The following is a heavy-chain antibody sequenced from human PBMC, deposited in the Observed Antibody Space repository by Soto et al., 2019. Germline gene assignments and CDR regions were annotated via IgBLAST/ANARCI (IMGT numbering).Heavy chain of an antibody. CDR2: INHSGST. J-gene: IGHJ5*02. CDR1: GGSFSSYY. CDR3: ARGGRLWIQTYWFDP. V-gene: IGHV4-34*01. D-gene: IGHD5-18*01. Sequence: SETLSLTCAVYGGSFSSYYWSWIRQPPGKGLEWIGEINHSGSTNYNPSLKSRVTISVDTSKNQFSLKLSSVTAADTAVYYCARGGRLWIQTYWFDPWGQGTLVTV.